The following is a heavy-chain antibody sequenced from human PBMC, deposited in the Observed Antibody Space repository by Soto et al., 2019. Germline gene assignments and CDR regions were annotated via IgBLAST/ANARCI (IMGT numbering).Heavy chain of an antibody. D-gene: IGHD2-15*01. V-gene: IGHV1-69*12. J-gene: IGHJ6*02. CDR1: GGTFSSYA. Sequence: QVQLVQSGAEVKKPGSSVKVSCKASGGTFSSYAISWVRQAPGQGLEWMGGIIPIFGTANYAQKFQGRVTITADESTSTAYMELSSLRSEDTAVYYCASGGGVAATPPYLRYGMDVWGQGTTVTVSS. CDR3: ASGGGVAATPPYLRYGMDV. CDR2: IIPIFGTA.